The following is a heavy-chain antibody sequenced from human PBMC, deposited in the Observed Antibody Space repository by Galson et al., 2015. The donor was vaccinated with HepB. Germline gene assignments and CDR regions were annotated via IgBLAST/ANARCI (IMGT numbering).Heavy chain of an antibody. J-gene: IGHJ5*02. CDR2: ISSSGSTI. CDR1: GFTFSDYY. Sequence: SLRLSCAASGFTFSDYYMSWIRQAPGKGLEWVSYISSSGSTIYYADSVKGRFTISRDNAKNSLYLQMNSLRAEDTAVYYCARDGREGPNWFDPWGQGTLVTVSS. CDR3: ARDGREGPNWFDP. V-gene: IGHV3-11*01.